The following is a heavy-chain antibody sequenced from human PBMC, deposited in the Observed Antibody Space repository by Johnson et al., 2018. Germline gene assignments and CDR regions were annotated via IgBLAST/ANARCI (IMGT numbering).Heavy chain of an antibody. Sequence: QVQLVQSGGGVVQXGRSLRLSCAASGVMFRNYGMHWVRQAPGKGLDWVAFISYDGNKEYYADPVKGRFTISRDNSRNTLYLQMKSLSVEDTAVYYCANLVGSRYPDSFDIWGQGTVVTVSS. CDR1: GVMFRNYG. CDR2: ISYDGNKE. CDR3: ANLVGSRYPDSFDI. D-gene: IGHD2-8*02. V-gene: IGHV3-30*18. J-gene: IGHJ3*02.